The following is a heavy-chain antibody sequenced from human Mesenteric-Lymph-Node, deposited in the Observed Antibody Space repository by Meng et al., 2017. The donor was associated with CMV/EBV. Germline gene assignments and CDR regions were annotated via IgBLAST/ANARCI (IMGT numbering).Heavy chain of an antibody. Sequence: SETLSLTCAVYGGSFSGYYWSWIRQPPGKGLEWIGEINHSGSTNYNPSLKSRVTISVDTSKNQFSLKLSSVTAADTAVYYCARYSNWNWFDPWGQGTLVTVSS. V-gene: IGHV4-34*01. J-gene: IGHJ5*02. CDR1: GGSFSGYY. CDR2: INHSGST. D-gene: IGHD4-11*01. CDR3: ARYSNWNWFDP.